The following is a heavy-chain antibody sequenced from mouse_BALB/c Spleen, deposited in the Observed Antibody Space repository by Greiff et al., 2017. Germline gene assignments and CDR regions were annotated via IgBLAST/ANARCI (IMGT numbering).Heavy chain of an antibody. V-gene: IGHV5-17*02. CDR3: ARDYGNSPYYAMDY. Sequence: EVKVVESGGGLVQPGGSRKLSCAASGFTFSSFGMHWVRQAPEKGLEWVAYISSGSSTIYYADTVKGRFTISRDNPKNTLFLQMTSLRSEDTAMYYCARDYGNSPYYAMDYWGQGTSVTVSS. D-gene: IGHD2-1*01. J-gene: IGHJ4*01. CDR2: ISSGSSTI. CDR1: GFTFSSFG.